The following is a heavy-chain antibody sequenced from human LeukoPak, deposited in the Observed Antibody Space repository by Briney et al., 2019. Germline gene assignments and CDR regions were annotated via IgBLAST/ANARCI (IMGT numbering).Heavy chain of an antibody. CDR1: GFTFSSYS. Sequence: GGSLRLSCAASGFTFSSYSMNWVRQAPGKGLEWVSSISSSSSYIYYADSVKGRFTISRDNAKNSLYLQMNSLRAEDTAVYYCARFWGGVMGATEKYYYYYYMDVWGKGTTVTISS. V-gene: IGHV3-21*01. D-gene: IGHD1-26*01. CDR3: ARFWGGVMGATEKYYYYYYMDV. CDR2: ISSSSSYI. J-gene: IGHJ6*03.